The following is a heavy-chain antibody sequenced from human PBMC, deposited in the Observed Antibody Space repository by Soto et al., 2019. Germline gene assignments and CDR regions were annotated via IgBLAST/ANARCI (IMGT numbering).Heavy chain of an antibody. CDR3: ARGSYGGNS. Sequence: QVQLQESGPGLVKPSKTLSLTCTVSGGSISSYYWSWIRQPPGKGLEWIGYIYYSGSTNYNPSLKSRVTISVDTSKNQFSLKLSSVTAADTAVYYCARGSYGGNSWGQGTLVTVSS. D-gene: IGHD4-17*01. CDR2: IYYSGST. V-gene: IGHV4-59*01. J-gene: IGHJ4*02. CDR1: GGSISSYY.